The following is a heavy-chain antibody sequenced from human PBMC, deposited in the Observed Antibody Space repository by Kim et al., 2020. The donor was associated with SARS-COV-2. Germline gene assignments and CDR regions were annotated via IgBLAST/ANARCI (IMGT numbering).Heavy chain of an antibody. J-gene: IGHJ4*02. CDR3: TRARPYFDD. CDR2: SNK. V-gene: IGHV3-33*01. Sequence: SNKYYADSVKGRFTIPRDNSKNTLYLQMNSLRAEDTAVYYCTRARPYFDDWGQGTLVTVSS. D-gene: IGHD6-6*01.